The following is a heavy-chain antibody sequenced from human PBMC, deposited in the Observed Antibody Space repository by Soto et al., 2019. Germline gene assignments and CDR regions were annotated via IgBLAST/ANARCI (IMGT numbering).Heavy chain of an antibody. J-gene: IGHJ4*02. CDR1: GYTFTNYA. Sequence: QVQLVQSGAEVKKPGASVKVSCKASGYTFTNYAMHWVRQAPGQRLEWMGWINAGNGNTKYSQQFQGRVTITRDTSASTAYRGLGSLRLEDTAGYYCARVSVYYYLEYGAREPWSPSPQ. CDR2: INAGNGNT. CDR3: ARVSVYYYLEY. D-gene: IGHD3-22*01. V-gene: IGHV1-3*01.